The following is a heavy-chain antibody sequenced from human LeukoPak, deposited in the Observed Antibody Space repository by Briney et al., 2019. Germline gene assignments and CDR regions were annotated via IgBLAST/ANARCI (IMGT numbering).Heavy chain of an antibody. D-gene: IGHD3-3*01. CDR2: IRGSGGST. V-gene: IGHV3-23*01. CDR3: AKDADTYYDFWSGYSNFDY. J-gene: IGHJ4*02. CDR1: GFTFSSYA. Sequence: GGSLRLSCAASGFTFSSYAMSWVRQAPGKGLEWVSAIRGSGGSTYYADSVKGRFTISRDNSKNTLYLQMNSLRAEDTAVYYCAKDADTYYDFWSGYSNFDYWGQGTLVTVSS.